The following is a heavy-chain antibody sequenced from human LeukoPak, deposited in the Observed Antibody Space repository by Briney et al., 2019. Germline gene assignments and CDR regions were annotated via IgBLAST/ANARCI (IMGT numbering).Heavy chain of an antibody. D-gene: IGHD3-22*01. CDR2: ISDDGLNT. CDR1: GFTFNSHG. V-gene: IGHV3-30*03. J-gene: IGHJ3*02. Sequence: GTSLRLSCSTSGFTFNSHGFHWVRQAPGKGLEWVAAISDDGLNTFYIDSVKGRFTISRDDSKNAVSLQMTSLRSDDTAVYYCARDRATYYYDSSGYQGAEAFDIWGQGTMVTVSS. CDR3: ARDRATYYYDSSGYQGAEAFDI.